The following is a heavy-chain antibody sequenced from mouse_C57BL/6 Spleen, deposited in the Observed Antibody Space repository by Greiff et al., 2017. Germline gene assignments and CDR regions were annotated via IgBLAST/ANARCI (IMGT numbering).Heavy chain of an antibody. CDR1: GYAFSSSW. D-gene: IGHD1-1*01. CDR2: IYPGDGDT. J-gene: IGHJ2*01. CDR3: ARGYGSSYNFDY. V-gene: IGHV1-82*01. Sequence: QVQLQQSGPELVKPGASVKISCKASGYAFSSSWMNWVKQRPGKGLEWIGRIYPGDGDTNYNGNFKGKATLTADKSSSTAYMQLSSLTSEDSAVYFCARGYGSSYNFDYWGQGTTLTVSS.